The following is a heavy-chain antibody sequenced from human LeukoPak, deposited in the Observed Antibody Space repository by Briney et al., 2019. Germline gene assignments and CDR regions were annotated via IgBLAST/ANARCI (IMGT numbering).Heavy chain of an antibody. CDR2: ISLAGQT. J-gene: IGHJ4*02. D-gene: IGHD1-26*01. CDR1: GGSISGTNW. CDR3: SRESGPFCPFGY. Sequence: SGTLSLTCGVSGGSISGTNWWSWVRQPPGQGLEWIGEISLAGQTNFNPSLNGRVTMSLDKSSNQLSLHLTSVTAADTATYFCSRESGPFCPFGYWGQGTLVVVSS. V-gene: IGHV4-4*02.